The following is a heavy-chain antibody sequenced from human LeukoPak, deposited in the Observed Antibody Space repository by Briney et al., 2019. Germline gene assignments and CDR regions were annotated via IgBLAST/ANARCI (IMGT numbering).Heavy chain of an antibody. D-gene: IGHD5-18*01. Sequence: ASVKVSCKASGYTFTGYYMHWVRQAPGQGLEWMGRINPNSGGTNYAQKFQGRVTMTRDTSISTAYMELSRLRSDDTAVYYCARGRGIQLWKLPRYARDVWGQGTTVTVSS. J-gene: IGHJ6*02. CDR3: ARGRGIQLWKLPRYARDV. CDR1: GYTFTGYY. CDR2: INPNSGGT. V-gene: IGHV1-2*06.